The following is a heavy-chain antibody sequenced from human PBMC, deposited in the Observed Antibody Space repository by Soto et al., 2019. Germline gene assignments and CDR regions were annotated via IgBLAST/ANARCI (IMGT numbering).Heavy chain of an antibody. CDR2: IIPIFGTA. CDR1: GGTFSSYA. J-gene: IGHJ4*02. V-gene: IGHV1-69*12. CDR3: ARSTGLMTTVTVIDY. Sequence: QVQLVQSGAEVKKPGSSVNVSCKASGGTFSSYAISWVRQAPGQGLKWLGGIIPIFGTANYAQKFQGRVTITADESTSTAYMELSSLRSEDTAVYYCARSTGLMTTVTVIDYWGQGTLVTVSS. D-gene: IGHD4-17*01.